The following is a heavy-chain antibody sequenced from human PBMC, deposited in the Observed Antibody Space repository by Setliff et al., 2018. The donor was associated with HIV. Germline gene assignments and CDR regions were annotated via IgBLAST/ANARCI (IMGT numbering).Heavy chain of an antibody. D-gene: IGHD4-4*01. Sequence: SETLSLTCTVSGGSISSGSYYWSWIRQPAGKGLEWIGRIYTSGSTNYNPSLKSRVTISVDTSKNQFSLKLSSVTAADTAVYYCAREEDYSNYGYYYCMDVWGQGTTVTVSS. J-gene: IGHJ6*02. CDR1: GGSISSGSYY. CDR2: IYTSGST. V-gene: IGHV4-61*02. CDR3: AREEDYSNYGYYYCMDV.